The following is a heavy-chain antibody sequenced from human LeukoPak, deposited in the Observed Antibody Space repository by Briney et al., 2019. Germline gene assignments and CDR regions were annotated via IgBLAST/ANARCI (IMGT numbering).Heavy chain of an antibody. CDR1: GYTFTGYY. D-gene: IGHD2-15*01. V-gene: IGHV1-2*02. J-gene: IGHJ5*02. Sequence: GASVKVSCKASGYTFTGYYMHWVRQAPGQGLEWMGWINPNSGGTNYAQKFQGRVTMTRDTSISTAYMELSRLRSDDTAVYYCARECSGGSCYPNWFDPWGQGTLVTVSS. CDR2: INPNSGGT. CDR3: ARECSGGSCYPNWFDP.